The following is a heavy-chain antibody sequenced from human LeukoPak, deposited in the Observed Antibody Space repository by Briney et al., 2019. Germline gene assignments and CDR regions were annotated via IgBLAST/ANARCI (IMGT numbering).Heavy chain of an antibody. CDR2: IYYSGST. Sequence: PSETLSLTCTVSGGSISSGSYYWGWIRQPPGKGLEWIGSIYYSGSTYYNPPLKSRVTISVGTSRNHFSLRLSSVTATDTAVYYCARQSPGYSSGWYDYWGQGTLVTVSS. CDR1: GGSISSGSYY. CDR3: ARQSPGYSSGWYDY. J-gene: IGHJ4*02. D-gene: IGHD6-19*01. V-gene: IGHV4-39*01.